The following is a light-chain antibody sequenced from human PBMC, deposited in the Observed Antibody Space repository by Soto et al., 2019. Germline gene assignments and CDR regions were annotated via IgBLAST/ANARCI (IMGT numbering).Light chain of an antibody. CDR1: QSISSW. V-gene: IGKV1-5*03. CDR3: QHYNSYSEA. Sequence: DIQMTQSPSTLSASLGDRVPITCRASQSISSWLAWYQQKTGKAPKLLIYKASTLKSGVPSRYRGSGSGTECTLTISSLQPDDFETYYCQHYNSYSEAFGQGTKVDIK. CDR2: KAS. J-gene: IGKJ1*01.